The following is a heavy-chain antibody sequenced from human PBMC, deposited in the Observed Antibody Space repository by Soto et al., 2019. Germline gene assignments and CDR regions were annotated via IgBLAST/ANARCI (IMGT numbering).Heavy chain of an antibody. CDR2: ISTSGST. V-gene: IGHV4-4*07. CDR3: ERVGVAGSLEYFDY. J-gene: IGHJ4*02. CDR1: GDSINSYY. Sequence: SETLSLTCTVSGDSINSYYWSWIRQPAGKGLEWIGRISTSGSTKYNPSLKSRVTMPIDTSKNQFSLKLSSVTAADTAVYYCERVGVAGSLEYFDYWGQGSLVTVSS. D-gene: IGHD6-19*01.